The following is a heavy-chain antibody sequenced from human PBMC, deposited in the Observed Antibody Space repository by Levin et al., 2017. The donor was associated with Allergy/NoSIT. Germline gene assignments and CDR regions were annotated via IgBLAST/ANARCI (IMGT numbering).Heavy chain of an antibody. CDR2: IINSGVGT. CDR3: AKDAIRGSDQPYYFDY. D-gene: IGHD6-19*01. Sequence: GGSLRLSCAASGFTFNNYAMSWVRQAPGKGLEWVSAIINSGVGTYYADSVKGRFTISIDNSKNTMYLQMNSLRAEDTAVYFCAKDAIRGSDQPYYFDYWGQGTLVTASS. J-gene: IGHJ4*02. V-gene: IGHV3-23*01. CDR1: GFTFNNYA.